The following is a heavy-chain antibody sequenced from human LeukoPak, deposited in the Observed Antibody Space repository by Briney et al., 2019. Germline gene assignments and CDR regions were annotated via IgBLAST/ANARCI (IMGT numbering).Heavy chain of an antibody. Sequence: PGGSLRLSCAATGFTFSSYGMSWVRQAPGKGLEWVSIVIGSGDSTYYADSVKGRFTISRDNAKNSLYLQMNSPRAEDTALYHCARGGVEEPADYWGQGTLVTVSS. CDR3: ARGGVEEPADY. V-gene: IGHV3-23*01. D-gene: IGHD3-10*01. CDR2: VIGSGDST. J-gene: IGHJ4*02. CDR1: GFTFSSYG.